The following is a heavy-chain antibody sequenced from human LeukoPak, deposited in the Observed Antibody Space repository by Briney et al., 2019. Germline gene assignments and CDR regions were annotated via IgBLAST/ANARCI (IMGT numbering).Heavy chain of an antibody. CDR1: GYSISSGYY. Sequence: PSETLSLTCTVSGYSISSGYYWGWIRQSPGKGLEWIGSIYHGGSTYYNPSLRSRVIVSVDTSKNHFSLKMSSVTAADTAVYYCARDPASCAGDCYSDGFDYWGQGTLVTVSS. CDR3: ARDPASCAGDCYSDGFDY. D-gene: IGHD2-21*02. V-gene: IGHV4-38-2*02. CDR2: IYHGGST. J-gene: IGHJ4*02.